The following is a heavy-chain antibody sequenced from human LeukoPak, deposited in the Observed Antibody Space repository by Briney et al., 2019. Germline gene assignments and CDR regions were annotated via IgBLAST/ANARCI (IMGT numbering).Heavy chain of an antibody. CDR2: ISGSGGST. J-gene: IGHJ3*02. CDR1: GFTFSSYT. D-gene: IGHD3-10*01. V-gene: IGHV3-23*01. Sequence: GGSLRLSCAASGFTFSSYTMTWVRQAPGKGLEWVSAISGSGGSTYYADSVKGRFTISRDNSKNTLYLQMNSLRAEDTAVYYCAKGLWVENGFDIWGQGTMVTVSS. CDR3: AKGLWVENGFDI.